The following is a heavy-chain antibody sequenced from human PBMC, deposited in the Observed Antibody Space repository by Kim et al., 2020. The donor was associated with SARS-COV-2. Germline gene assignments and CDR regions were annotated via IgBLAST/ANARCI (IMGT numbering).Heavy chain of an antibody. V-gene: IGHV3-30*18. J-gene: IGHJ4*02. D-gene: IGHD5-18*01. Sequence: GGSLRLSCAASGFTFSSYGMHWVRQAPGKGLEWVAVISYDGSNKYYADSVKGRFTISRDNSKNTLYLQMNSLRAEDTAVYYCAKEKGRDGYFYFDYWGQGTLVTVSS. CDR1: GFTFSSYG. CDR2: ISYDGSNK. CDR3: AKEKGRDGYFYFDY.